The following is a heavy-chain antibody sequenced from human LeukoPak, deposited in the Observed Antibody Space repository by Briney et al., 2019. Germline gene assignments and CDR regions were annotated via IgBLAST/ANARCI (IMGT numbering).Heavy chain of an antibody. CDR3: ARDPAGRGIVATPPSY. Sequence: ASVKVSCKASGYTFSSYGISWVRQAPGQGLEWMGWISAYHGNTNYAQKLQGRVTMTTDTSTSTAYMELRSLRSDDTAVYYCARDPAGRGIVATPPSYWGQGTLVTVSS. J-gene: IGHJ4*02. CDR2: ISAYHGNT. V-gene: IGHV1-18*01. D-gene: IGHD5-12*01. CDR1: GYTFSSYG.